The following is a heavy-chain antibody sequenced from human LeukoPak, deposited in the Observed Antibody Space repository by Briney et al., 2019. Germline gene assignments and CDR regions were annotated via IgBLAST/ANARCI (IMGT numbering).Heavy chain of an antibody. CDR3: ARGRGGYNMPPGY. CDR1: GGSFSGYY. D-gene: IGHD5-24*01. CDR2: INHSGST. Sequence: SETLSLTCAVYGGSFSGYYWSWIRQPPGKGLEWIGEINHSGSTNYNPSLKGRVTISVDTSKNQFSLKLSSVTAADTAVYYCARGRGGYNMPPGYWGQGTLVTVSS. V-gene: IGHV4-34*01. J-gene: IGHJ4*02.